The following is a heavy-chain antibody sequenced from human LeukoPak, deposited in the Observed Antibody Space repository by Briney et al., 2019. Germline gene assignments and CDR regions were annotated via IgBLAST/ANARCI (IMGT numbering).Heavy chain of an antibody. V-gene: IGHV3-11*04. D-gene: IGHD2-15*01. CDR3: ARADSTDGFDL. Sequence: PGGSLRLSCAASGFTFSGHYMTWIRQAPGKGLEWVSYIGSSGTTIYYADSVKGRFTISRDNANNSLYLEMSSLRADDSAVYYCARADSTDGFDLWGQGTMVTVSS. CDR1: GFTFSGHY. J-gene: IGHJ3*01. CDR2: IGSSGTTI.